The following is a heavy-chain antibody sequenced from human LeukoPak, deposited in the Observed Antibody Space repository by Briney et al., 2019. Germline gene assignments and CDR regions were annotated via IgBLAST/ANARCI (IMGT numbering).Heavy chain of an antibody. CDR1: GGTFSSYA. J-gene: IGHJ4*02. V-gene: IGHV1-18*01. CDR3: ARGVVPYYDFWSGYMVQNYFDY. CDR2: ISAYNGNT. Sequence: ASVKVSCKASGGTFSSYAISWVRQAPGQGLEWMGWISAYNGNTNYAQKLQGRVTMTTDTSTSTAYMELRSLRSDDTAVYYCARGVVPYYDFWSGYMVQNYFDYWGQGTLVTVSS. D-gene: IGHD3-3*01.